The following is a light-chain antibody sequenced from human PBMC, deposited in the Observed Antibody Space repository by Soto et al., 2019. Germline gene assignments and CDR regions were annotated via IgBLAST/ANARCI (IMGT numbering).Light chain of an antibody. CDR2: DAS. Sequence: EIVLTQSPATLSLSPGERATLSCRASQSVNTFLAWYQYKPGQAPRLLIYDASNRATGIPARFSGGGSGTDFTLTISSLEPEDSVLSYCQQRALWPPLTFGGGSKVEIK. CDR3: QQRALWPPLT. J-gene: IGKJ4*01. V-gene: IGKV3-11*01. CDR1: QSVNTF.